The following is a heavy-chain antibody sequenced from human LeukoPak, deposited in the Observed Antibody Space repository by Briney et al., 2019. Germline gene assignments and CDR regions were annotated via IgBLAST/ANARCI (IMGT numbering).Heavy chain of an antibody. CDR3: ARVDTAMVDY. V-gene: IGHV4-30-2*01. D-gene: IGHD5-18*01. CDR2: IYHSGST. CDR1: GGSISSGGYS. J-gene: IGHJ4*02. Sequence: SETLSLTCAVSGGSISSGGYSWSWIRQPPGKGLEWIGYIYHSGSTYYNPYLKSRVTISVDRSKNQFSLKLSSVTAADTAVYYCARVDTAMVDYWGQGTLVTVSS.